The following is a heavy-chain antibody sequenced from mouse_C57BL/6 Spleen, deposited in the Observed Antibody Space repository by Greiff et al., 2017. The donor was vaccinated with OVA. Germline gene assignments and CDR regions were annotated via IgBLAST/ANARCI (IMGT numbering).Heavy chain of an antibody. CDR3: ARREGYGRVDY. CDR1: GYTFTSYW. Sequence: QVQLQQPGAELVKPGASVKMSCKASGYTFTSYWINWVKQRPGQGLEWIGDIYPGSGSTNYNEKFKRKATLTVEPSSSTAYMQLSSLTSEDSAVYYCARREGYGRVDYWGQGTTRTVSS. J-gene: IGHJ2*01. CDR2: IYPGSGST. D-gene: IGHD2-14*01. V-gene: IGHV1-55*01.